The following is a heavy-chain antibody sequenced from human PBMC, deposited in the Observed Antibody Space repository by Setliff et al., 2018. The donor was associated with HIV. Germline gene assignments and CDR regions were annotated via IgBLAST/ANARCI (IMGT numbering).Heavy chain of an antibody. Sequence: SETLSLTCGISGGSFSGFYWAWIRQPPGKGLEGIGEINYSGKTNKNPSLKSRVTISADTSRTQFSLNLISVTAADTAVYYCARATYGSRAGTGLYFDSWGQGALVTVSS. V-gene: IGHV4-34*01. CDR3: ARATYGSRAGTGLYFDS. J-gene: IGHJ4*02. CDR1: GGSFSGFY. CDR2: INYSGKT. D-gene: IGHD6-6*01.